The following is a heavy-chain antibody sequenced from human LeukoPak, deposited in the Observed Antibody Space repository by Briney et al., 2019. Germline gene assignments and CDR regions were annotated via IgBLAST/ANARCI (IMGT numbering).Heavy chain of an antibody. J-gene: IGHJ3*02. V-gene: IGHV3-23*01. Sequence: GGSLRLSCAASRFTFSNYAMSWVRQAPGKGLEWVSAISGSGDSTYYAASVKGRFTISRDNSKNTLFLQMNSLRAEDTALYYCAKEVAAVGIGAFDIWGQGTMVTVSS. CDR3: AKEVAAVGIGAFDI. CDR1: RFTFSNYA. D-gene: IGHD6-13*01. CDR2: ISGSGDST.